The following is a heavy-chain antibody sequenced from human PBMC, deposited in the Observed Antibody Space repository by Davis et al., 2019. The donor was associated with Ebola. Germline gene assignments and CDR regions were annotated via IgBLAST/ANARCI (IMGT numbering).Heavy chain of an antibody. D-gene: IGHD1-1*01. CDR2: ISAYNGNT. V-gene: IGHV1-18*01. CDR3: AREGWTTGVDY. Sequence: AASVKVSCKASGYTFTSYGISWVRQAPGQGLEWMGWISAYNGNTNYAQKLQGRVTMTTDTSTSTAYMELGRLRSDDTAMYYCAREGWTTGVDYWGRGTLVTVSS. CDR1: GYTFTSYG. J-gene: IGHJ4*02.